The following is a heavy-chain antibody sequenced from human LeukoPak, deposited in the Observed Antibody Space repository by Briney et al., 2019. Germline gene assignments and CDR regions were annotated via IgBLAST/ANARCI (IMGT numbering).Heavy chain of an antibody. J-gene: IGHJ4*02. CDR1: GFTFSSYW. V-gene: IGHV3-74*01. CDR2: INSDGSST. D-gene: IGHD3-3*01. Sequence: GGSLRLSCAASGFTFSSYWMHWVRQAPGKGLVWVSRINSDGSSTSYADSVKGRFTISRDNAKNTLYLQMNSLRAEDTAVYYCARAPYDFWSGFQGYFDYWGQGTLVTVSS. CDR3: ARAPYDFWSGFQGYFDY.